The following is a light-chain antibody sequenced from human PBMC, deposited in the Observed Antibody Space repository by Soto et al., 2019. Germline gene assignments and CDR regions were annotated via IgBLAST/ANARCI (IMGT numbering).Light chain of an antibody. J-gene: IGKJ4*02. CDR3: KQSAQLLGT. Sequence: SVSLNVSSSFLAWYQQKPGQAPRLLIYGAASRASGIPDRFSGSGSGPDTSLVSSRGMPDDPAFHSRKQSAQLLGTLGGGTKVDIK. CDR1: LNVSSSF. CDR2: GAA. V-gene: IGKV3-20*01.